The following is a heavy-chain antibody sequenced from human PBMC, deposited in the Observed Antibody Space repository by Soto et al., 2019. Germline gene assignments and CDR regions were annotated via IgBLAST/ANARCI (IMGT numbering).Heavy chain of an antibody. CDR2: ISAYNGNT. V-gene: IGHV1-18*01. Sequence: ASVKVSCKASGYTFTSYGISWVRQAPGQGLEWMGWISAYNGNTNYAQKLQGRVTMTTDTSTSTAYMELRSLRSDDTAVYYCAQTNTNGVRFGPNRSYYYYYMDVWGKGTTVTVSS. J-gene: IGHJ6*03. CDR1: GYTFTSYG. D-gene: IGHD2-8*01. CDR3: AQTNTNGVRFGPNRSYYYYYMDV.